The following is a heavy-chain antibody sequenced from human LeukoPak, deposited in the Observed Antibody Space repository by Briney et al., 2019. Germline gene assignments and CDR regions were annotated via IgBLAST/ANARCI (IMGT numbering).Heavy chain of an antibody. CDR2: ISGSGGST. D-gene: IGHD3-10*02. CDR1: GFTFSSYG. V-gene: IGHV3-23*01. CDR3: AELGITMIGGV. J-gene: IGHJ6*04. Sequence: PGGSLRLSCAASGFTFSSYGMHWVRQAPGKGLEWVSGISGSGGSTYYADSVKGRFTISRDNSKNTLYLQMNSLRAEDTAVYYCAELGITMIGGVWGKGTTVTISS.